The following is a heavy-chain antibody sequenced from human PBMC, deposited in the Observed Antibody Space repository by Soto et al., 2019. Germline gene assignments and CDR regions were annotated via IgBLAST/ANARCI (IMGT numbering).Heavy chain of an antibody. CDR2: ISGYNGNT. CDR1: GYTFSNYG. D-gene: IGHD6-19*01. V-gene: IGHV1-18*01. CDR3: SWFIMVGGWFDPNYYHGMDV. J-gene: IGHJ6*02. Sequence: QVQLVQSGAEVKKPGASVTVSCKTSGYTFSNYGINGVRQAPGQGLEWMGWISGYNGNTNYAQTVQGRVTMTTDTSTGTVYVEMRSLKSDDTAIYYCSWFIMVGGWFDPNYYHGMDVWGQGTTVTVSS.